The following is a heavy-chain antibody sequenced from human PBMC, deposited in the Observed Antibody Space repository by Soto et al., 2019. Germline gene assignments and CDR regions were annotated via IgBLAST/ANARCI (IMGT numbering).Heavy chain of an antibody. CDR1: GFTVSSNY. J-gene: IGHJ5*02. D-gene: IGHD5-12*01. Sequence: GGSLRLSCAASGFTVSSNYMSWVRQAPGKGLEWVSVIYSGGSTYYADSVKGRLTISRDNSKNTLYLQMNSLRAEDTAVYYCARAHSGYDWGWFDPWGQGTLVTVSS. V-gene: IGHV3-66*01. CDR3: ARAHSGYDWGWFDP. CDR2: IYSGGST.